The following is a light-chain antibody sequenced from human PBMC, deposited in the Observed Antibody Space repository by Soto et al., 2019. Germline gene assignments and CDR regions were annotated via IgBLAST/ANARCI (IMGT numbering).Light chain of an antibody. Sequence: IQMTQSPSTLSASVRDRVTITCRASQGISNYLAWYQQKPGKVPKLLMYGASTLQSGVPSRFSGSGSGTEFTLIISSLQPEDVATYYCQKYNSAPQTFGPGTKVDI. CDR1: QGISNY. J-gene: IGKJ3*01. V-gene: IGKV1-27*01. CDR2: GAS. CDR3: QKYNSAPQT.